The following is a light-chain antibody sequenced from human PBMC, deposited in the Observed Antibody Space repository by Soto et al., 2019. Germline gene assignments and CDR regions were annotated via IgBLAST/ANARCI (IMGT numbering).Light chain of an antibody. CDR1: QSILYSSNNKNY. J-gene: IGKJ4*01. CDR2: WAS. Sequence: DIVMTQSPDSLAVSLGERATINCKSSQSILYSSNNKNYLAWYQQKPGQPPKLLIYWASTREYGVPDRFSGRGSWTDFTLTIISLQAEDVASYYCQEYYTAPLTFGGGTKVEIK. V-gene: IGKV4-1*01. CDR3: QEYYTAPLT.